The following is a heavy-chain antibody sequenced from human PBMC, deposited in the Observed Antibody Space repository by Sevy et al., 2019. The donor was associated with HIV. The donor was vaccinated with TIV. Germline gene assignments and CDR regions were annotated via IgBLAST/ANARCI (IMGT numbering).Heavy chain of an antibody. J-gene: IGHJ4*02. Sequence: GASLRLSCAASGFTFSIYGMHWVRQAPGKGLEWVACIRYDGSTKYYADSVKGRFTISRDNSKNTLYLQMNSLRAEDTAVYYCAKDLTGRYSSSSGDFDYWGQGTLVTVPS. D-gene: IGHD6-6*01. CDR1: GFTFSIYG. CDR3: AKDLTGRYSSSSGDFDY. CDR2: IRYDGSTK. V-gene: IGHV3-30*02.